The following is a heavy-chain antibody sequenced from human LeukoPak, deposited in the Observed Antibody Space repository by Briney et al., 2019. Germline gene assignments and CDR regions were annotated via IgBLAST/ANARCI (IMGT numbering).Heavy chain of an antibody. J-gene: IGHJ4*02. Sequence: PGGSLRLSRAASGFTFDDYGMSWVRQAPGKGLEWVSGINWNGGSTGYADSVKGRFTISRDNAKNSLYLQMNSLGAEDTALYYCARSGWLRHPFDYWGQGTLVTVSS. CDR3: ARSGWLRHPFDY. V-gene: IGHV3-20*04. CDR2: INWNGGST. CDR1: GFTFDDYG. D-gene: IGHD5-12*01.